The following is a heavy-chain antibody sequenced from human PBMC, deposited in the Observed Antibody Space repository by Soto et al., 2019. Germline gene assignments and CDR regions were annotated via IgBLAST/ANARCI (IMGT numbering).Heavy chain of an antibody. CDR3: ASGPGIAAAGPYFQH. CDR1: GYTFTSYA. J-gene: IGHJ1*01. D-gene: IGHD6-13*01. CDR2: INAGNGNT. Sequence: ASVKVSCKASGYTFTSYAMHWVRQAPGQRLEWMGWINAGNGNTKYSQKFQGRVTITRDTSASTAYMELSSLRSEDTAVYYCASGPGIAAAGPYFQHWGQGTLVTVSS. V-gene: IGHV1-3*01.